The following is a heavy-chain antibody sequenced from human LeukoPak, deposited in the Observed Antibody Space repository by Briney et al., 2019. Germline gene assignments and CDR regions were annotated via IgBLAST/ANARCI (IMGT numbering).Heavy chain of an antibody. CDR2: VFHTGST. J-gene: IGHJ5*02. V-gene: IGHV4-59*01. D-gene: IGHD6-25*01. CDR1: GGSIRSYY. Sequence: SETLSLTCTVSGGSIRSYYWSWLRQSPGKGPVWIGYVFHTGSTNYSPSLKSRVTISIDTSKSQFSLNLTSVTAADTAVYYCARDGGRFYNWFDPWGPGTLVTVSS. CDR3: ARDGGRFYNWFDP.